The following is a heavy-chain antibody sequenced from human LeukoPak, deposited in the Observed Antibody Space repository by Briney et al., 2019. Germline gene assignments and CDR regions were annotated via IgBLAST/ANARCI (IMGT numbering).Heavy chain of an antibody. CDR2: INHSGST. D-gene: IGHD6-13*01. CDR3: ARIMAPRIAAAGIFDY. J-gene: IGHJ4*02. CDR1: GGSFSGYY. V-gene: IGHV4-34*01. Sequence: SETLSLTCAVNGGSFSGYYWSWIRQPPGKGLEWIGEINHSGSTNYNPSLKSRVTISVDTSKNQFSLKLSSVTAADTAVYYCARIMAPRIAAAGIFDYWGQGTLVTVSS.